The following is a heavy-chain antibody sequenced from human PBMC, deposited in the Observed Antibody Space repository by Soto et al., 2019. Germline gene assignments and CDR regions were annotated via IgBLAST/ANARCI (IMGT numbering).Heavy chain of an antibody. CDR3: AKNPDISGWYQTDLDY. V-gene: IGHV3-23*01. Sequence: EVQLLESGGGLVQPGGSLRLSCAASGFIFSSFAMSWVRQAPGKGLEWVSTISNNGGSTYSADSVKGRFTISRDNSKNTLDLQMNSLRAEDTAVYYCAKNPDISGWYQTDLDYWGQGTLITVSS. CDR2: ISNNGGST. D-gene: IGHD6-19*01. CDR1: GFIFSSFA. J-gene: IGHJ4*02.